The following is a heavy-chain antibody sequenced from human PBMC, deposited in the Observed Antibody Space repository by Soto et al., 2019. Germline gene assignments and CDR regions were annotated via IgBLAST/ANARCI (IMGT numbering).Heavy chain of an antibody. CDR1: GYSFTSYW. J-gene: IGHJ6*02. CDR2: IDPSDSYT. Sequence: PGESLKISCKGSGYSFTSYWISWVRQMPGKGLEWMGRIDPSDSYTNYSTSFQGHVTISADKSISTAYLQWSSLKASDTAMYYCAASADTAAISYYYGMDVWGQGPTVTASS. D-gene: IGHD2-2*01. V-gene: IGHV5-10-1*01. CDR3: AASADTAAISYYYGMDV.